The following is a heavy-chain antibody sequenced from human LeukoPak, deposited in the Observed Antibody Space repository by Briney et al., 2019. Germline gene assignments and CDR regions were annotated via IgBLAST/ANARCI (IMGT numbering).Heavy chain of an antibody. CDR3: VRDPRGSYPFDY. V-gene: IGHV3-48*03. J-gene: IGHJ4*02. CDR1: GFTFSSYE. Sequence: GGSLRLSCAASGFTFSSYEINWVRQAPGKGLEWVSYISSSGDAIYSADSVKGRFTISRDNAKDSLYLQMDSLRAEDTAVYYCVRDPRGSYPFDYWGQGSLVTVSS. CDR2: ISSSGDAI. D-gene: IGHD1-26*01.